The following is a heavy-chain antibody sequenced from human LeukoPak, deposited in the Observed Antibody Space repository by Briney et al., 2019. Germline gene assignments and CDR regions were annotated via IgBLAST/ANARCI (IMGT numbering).Heavy chain of an antibody. J-gene: IGHJ4*02. CDR1: GYIFTRNY. D-gene: IGHD2-15*01. CDR2: INPNSGGT. Sequence: ASVKVSCKAFGYIFTRNYMHWVRQAPGQGLEWMGWINPNSGGTNYAQKFQGRVTMTRDTSISTAYMELSRLRSDDTAVYYCASGYCSGGSCYNWGQGTLVTVSS. V-gene: IGHV1-2*02. CDR3: ASGYCSGGSCYN.